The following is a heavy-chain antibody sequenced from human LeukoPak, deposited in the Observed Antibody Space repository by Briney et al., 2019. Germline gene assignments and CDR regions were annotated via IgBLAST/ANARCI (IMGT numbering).Heavy chain of an antibody. V-gene: IGHV4-59*01. J-gene: IGHJ5*02. CDR1: GGSISSYY. D-gene: IGHD2-15*01. CDR3: ARDQLSLGYCSGGSCYENWFDP. CDR2: IYYSGST. Sequence: SETLSLTCTVSGGSISSYYWSWIRQPSGKGLEWIGYIYYSGSTNYNPSLKSRVTISVDTSKNQFSLKLSSVTAADTAVYYCARDQLSLGYCSGGSCYENWFDPWGQGTLVTVSS.